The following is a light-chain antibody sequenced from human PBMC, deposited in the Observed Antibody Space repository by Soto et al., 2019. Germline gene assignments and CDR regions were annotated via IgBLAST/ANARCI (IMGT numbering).Light chain of an antibody. CDR3: QQYYDGET. Sequence: DIVMTQSPATLSVSLGERATLSCRARQSVRTNLAWYQHKPCQAPRLLIFGVSMRATGIPARFSGSGSGTECTLTISDLQSEDFAVYYCQQYYDGETFGQGTKL. J-gene: IGKJ2*01. CDR1: QSVRTN. CDR2: GVS. V-gene: IGKV3D-15*03.